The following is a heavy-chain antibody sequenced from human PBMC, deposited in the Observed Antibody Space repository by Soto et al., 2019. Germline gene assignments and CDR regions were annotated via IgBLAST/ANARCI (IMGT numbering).Heavy chain of an antibody. CDR2: ISSSGSTI. Sequence: PGGSLRLSCAASGFTFSSYEMNWVRQAPGKGLEWVSYISSSGSTIYYADSVKGRFTISRDNAKNSLYLQMNSLRAEDTAVYYCAMCSSTSCYHGMDVWGQGTTVTVSS. V-gene: IGHV3-48*03. CDR1: GFTFSSYE. J-gene: IGHJ6*02. D-gene: IGHD2-2*01. CDR3: AMCSSTSCYHGMDV.